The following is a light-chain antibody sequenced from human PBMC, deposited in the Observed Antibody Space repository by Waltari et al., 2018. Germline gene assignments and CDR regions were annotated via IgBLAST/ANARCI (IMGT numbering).Light chain of an antibody. CDR1: QSVSSSY. CDR2: GAS. Sequence: EIVLTQSPGTLSPPPSSPPPLSFRASQSVSSSYLAWYQQKPGQAPRLLIYGASSRATGIPDRFSGSGSGTDFTLTISRLEPEDFAVYYCQQYGSSPPFTFGPGTKVDIK. CDR3: QQYGSSPPFT. V-gene: IGKV3-20*01. J-gene: IGKJ3*01.